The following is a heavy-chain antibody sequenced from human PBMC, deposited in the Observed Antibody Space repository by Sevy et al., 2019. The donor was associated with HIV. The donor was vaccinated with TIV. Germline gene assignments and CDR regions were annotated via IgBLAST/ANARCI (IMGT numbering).Heavy chain of an antibody. J-gene: IGHJ6*02. V-gene: IGHV3-15*01. Sequence: GGSLRLSCAASGFTFSYAWMSWVRQAPGKGLEWVGRIIARADGGTTDYAAPVKGRFTISRDDSKNTLYLQMNSLKTEDTAVYYCSTDPIIVLLVTDGMDVWGQGTTVTVSS. CDR3: STDPIIVLLVTDGMDV. CDR2: IIARADGGTT. CDR1: GFTFSYAW. D-gene: IGHD2-8*01.